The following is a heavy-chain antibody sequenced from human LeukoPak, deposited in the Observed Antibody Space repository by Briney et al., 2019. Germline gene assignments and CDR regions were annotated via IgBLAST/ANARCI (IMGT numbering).Heavy chain of an antibody. J-gene: IGHJ4*02. CDR1: GFTFSSYG. CDR3: AKDARVTMVRGVSYYFDY. D-gene: IGHD3-10*01. Sequence: GGSLRLSCAASGFTFSSYGMHWVRQAPGKGLEWVAFIRYDGSNKYYADSVKGRFTISRDNSKNTLYLQMDSLRAEDTAVYYCAKDARVTMVRGVSYYFDYWGQGTLVTVSS. V-gene: IGHV3-30*02. CDR2: IRYDGSNK.